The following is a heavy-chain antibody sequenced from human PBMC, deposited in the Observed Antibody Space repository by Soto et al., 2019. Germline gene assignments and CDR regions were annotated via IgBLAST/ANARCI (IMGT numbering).Heavy chain of an antibody. CDR2: ISYDGSNK. D-gene: IGHD3-10*01. CDR3: AKEPSGSYLAYYYYYGMDV. J-gene: IGHJ6*02. CDR1: GFTFSSYG. V-gene: IGHV3-30*18. Sequence: GGSLRLSCAASGFTFSSYGMHWVRQAPGKGLEWVAVISYDGSNKYYADSVKGRFTISRDNSKNTLYLQMNSLRAEDTAVYYCAKEPSGSYLAYYYYYGMDVWGQGTTVTVSS.